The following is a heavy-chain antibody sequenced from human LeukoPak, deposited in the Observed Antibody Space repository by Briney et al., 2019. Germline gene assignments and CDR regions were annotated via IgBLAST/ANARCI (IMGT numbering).Heavy chain of an antibody. J-gene: IGHJ4*02. Sequence: PGGSLRLSCAASGFTFSSYAMHWVRQAPGKGLEWVAVISYDGSNKYYADSVKGRFTISRDNSKNTLYLQMNSLRAEDTAVYYCARVFALHYGSGWSFDYWGQGTLVTVSS. V-gene: IGHV3-30-3*01. CDR3: ARVFALHYGSGWSFDY. CDR1: GFTFSSYA. D-gene: IGHD6-19*01. CDR2: ISYDGSNK.